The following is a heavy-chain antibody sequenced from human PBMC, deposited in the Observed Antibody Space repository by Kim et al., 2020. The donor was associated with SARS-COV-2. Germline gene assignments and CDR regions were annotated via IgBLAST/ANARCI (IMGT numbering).Heavy chain of an antibody. CDR1: GYTFTSYY. CDR3: ARGSKSDYDYVWGSSYFDY. V-gene: IGHV1-46*01. Sequence: ASVKVSCKASGYTFTSYYMHWVRQAPGQGLEWMGIINPSGGSTSYAQKFQGRVTMTRDTSTSTVYMELSSLRSEDTAVYYCARGSKSDYDYVWGSSYFDYCGQGTLVTVSS. CDR2: INPSGGST. D-gene: IGHD3-16*01. J-gene: IGHJ4*02.